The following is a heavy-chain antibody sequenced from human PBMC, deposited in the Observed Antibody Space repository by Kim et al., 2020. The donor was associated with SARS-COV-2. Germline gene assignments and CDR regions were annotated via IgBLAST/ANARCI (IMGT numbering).Heavy chain of an antibody. J-gene: IGHJ6*02. CDR1: GFTFSSYW. CDR3: ARDALAAAGSWYYYGMDV. D-gene: IGHD6-13*01. Sequence: GGSLRLSCAASGFTFSSYWMSWVRQAPGKGLEWVANIKQDGSEKYYVDSVKGRFTISRDNAKNSLYLQMNSLRAEDTAVYYCARDALAAAGSWYYYGMDVWGQGTTVTVSS. CDR2: IKQDGSEK. V-gene: IGHV3-7*01.